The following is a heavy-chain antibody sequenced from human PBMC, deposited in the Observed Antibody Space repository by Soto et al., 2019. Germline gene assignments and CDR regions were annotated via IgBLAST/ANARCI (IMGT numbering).Heavy chain of an antibody. V-gene: IGHV3-74*01. D-gene: IGHD6-19*01. CDR3: AREPIAVVDPIDY. J-gene: IGHJ4*02. CDR2: INSDGSST. CDR1: GFTFSSFW. Sequence: PGGSLRLSCAASGFTFSSFWMHWVRQAPGKGLVWVSRINSDGSSTSYADSVKGRFTISRDNAKNTVYLQMNSLRAEDTAVYYCAREPIAVVDPIDYWGQGTLVTVSS.